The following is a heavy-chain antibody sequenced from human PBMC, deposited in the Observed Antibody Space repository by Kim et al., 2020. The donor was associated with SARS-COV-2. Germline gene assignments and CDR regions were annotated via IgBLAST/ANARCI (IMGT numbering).Heavy chain of an antibody. CDR3: ARERHIAVAGGSFDY. V-gene: IGHV4-59*01. J-gene: IGHJ4*02. Sequence: PSLQIRVTLSVDTSKNQFSMKLSSVTAADTAVYYCARERHIAVAGGSFDYWGQGTLVTVSS. D-gene: IGHD6-19*01.